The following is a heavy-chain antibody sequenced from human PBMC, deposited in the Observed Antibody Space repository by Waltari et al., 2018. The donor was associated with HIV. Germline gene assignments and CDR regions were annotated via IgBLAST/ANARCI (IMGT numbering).Heavy chain of an antibody. J-gene: IGHJ5*02. CDR1: GYTFTSYG. CDR3: AGDGIAVAGTGANWFDP. CDR2: ISAYNGKT. V-gene: IGHV1-18*01. D-gene: IGHD6-19*01. Sequence: QVQLVQSGAEVKKPGASVKVSCKASGYTFTSYGISWARQAPGQGLEWMGWISAYNGKTNYAQKLQCRGTMTTEPSTSTAYMELRSLRSDDTAGYYCAGDGIAVAGTGANWFDPWGQGTLVTVSS.